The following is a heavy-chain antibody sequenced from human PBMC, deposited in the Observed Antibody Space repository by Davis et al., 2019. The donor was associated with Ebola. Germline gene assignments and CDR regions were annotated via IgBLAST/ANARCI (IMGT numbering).Heavy chain of an antibody. Sequence: GESLKIPCVASGFTFSRYWMHWVRQAPGKGLVYVSRIRSDGGITSYADSVKGRFTISRDNAKSTLYLQMNSLTAEDTAVYYCVRTTYGAPEYWGQGTLVTVSS. CDR2: IRSDGGIT. J-gene: IGHJ4*02. D-gene: IGHD4-17*01. CDR1: GFTFSRYW. V-gene: IGHV3-74*01. CDR3: VRTTYGAPEY.